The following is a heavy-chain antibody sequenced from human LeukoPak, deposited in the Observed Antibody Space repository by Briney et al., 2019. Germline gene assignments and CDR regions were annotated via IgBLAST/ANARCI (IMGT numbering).Heavy chain of an antibody. J-gene: IGHJ4*02. CDR2: IGAYNGNT. V-gene: IGHV1-18*01. CDR1: GYTVTNYG. Sequence: ASVKVSCKASGYTVTNYGVSWVRQAPGQGLEWMGWIGAYNGNTNYAQKLQGRVTMTTDTSTGTAYMELRSLRSDDTAVYYCARDRRSSSSNSILFDYWGQGTVVTVSS. D-gene: IGHD6-6*01. CDR3: ARDRRSSSSNSILFDY.